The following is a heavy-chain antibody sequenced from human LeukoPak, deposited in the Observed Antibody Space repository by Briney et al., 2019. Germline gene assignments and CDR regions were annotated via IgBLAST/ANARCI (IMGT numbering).Heavy chain of an antibody. CDR2: ISSSSSYI. CDR1: GFTFSSYS. J-gene: IGHJ4*02. D-gene: IGHD5-12*01. V-gene: IGHV3-21*01. CDR3: ASPRGYDSRDFDY. Sequence: GGSLRLSCAASGFTFSSYSMNWVRQAPGKGLEWVSSISSSSSYIYYADSVKGRFTISRDNAKNSLYLQMNSLRAEDTAVYYCASPRGYDSRDFDYWGQGTLVTVSS.